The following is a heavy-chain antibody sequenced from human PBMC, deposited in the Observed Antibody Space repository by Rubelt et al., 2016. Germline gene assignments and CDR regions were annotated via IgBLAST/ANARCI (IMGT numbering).Heavy chain of an antibody. CDR1: GNTFTGYY. V-gene: IGHV1-2*02. CDR2: INPNSGGT. Sequence: QVQLVQSGAEVKKPGASVKVSCKASGNTFTGYYMHWVRQAPGQGLEWMGWINPNSGGTNYAQKFQGRVTMTRDTSISTAYMELSRLRADDTAVYYCARDYCSGGSCYSVFDYWGQGTLVTVSS. CDR3: ARDYCSGGSCYSVFDY. J-gene: IGHJ4*02. D-gene: IGHD2-15*01.